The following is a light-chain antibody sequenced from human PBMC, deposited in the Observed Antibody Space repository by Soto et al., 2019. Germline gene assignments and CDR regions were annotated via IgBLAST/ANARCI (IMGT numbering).Light chain of an antibody. CDR1: HSFSSN. CDR2: GAS. V-gene: IGKV3-15*01. Sequence: IVVNKSAATLSVYKGERATLSCRASHSFSSNLAWYQQRPCQAPRLLMYGASTRADGIPARFTGSGSGTEFTLTISSLQSEDFAVYYCQQYHIWPPWTSGQGTKV. J-gene: IGKJ1*01. CDR3: QQYHIWPPWT.